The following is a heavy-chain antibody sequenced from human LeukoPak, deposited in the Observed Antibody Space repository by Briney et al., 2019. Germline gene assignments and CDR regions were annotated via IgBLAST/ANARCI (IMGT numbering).Heavy chain of an antibody. Sequence: SETLPLTCVVSGDSISSGNFWGWIRQPPGKGLDYIGNIDHRGNTYYNPSLKSRLTISVETSRNQFSPRLSSVTAADTAVYYCARERGYYDSSGYGTYSDYWGHGTLVTVSS. V-gene: IGHV4-38-2*02. CDR1: GDSISSGNF. D-gene: IGHD3-22*01. J-gene: IGHJ4*01. CDR2: IDHRGNT. CDR3: ARERGYYDSSGYGTYSDY.